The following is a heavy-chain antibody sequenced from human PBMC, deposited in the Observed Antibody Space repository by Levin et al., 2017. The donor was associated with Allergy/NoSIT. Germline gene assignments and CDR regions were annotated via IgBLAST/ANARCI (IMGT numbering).Heavy chain of an antibody. CDR3: ARARAIDYGGYEFGG. V-gene: IGHV3-74*01. J-gene: IGHJ4*02. Sequence: PGESLKISCAASGFTFSNYWMHWVRQVPGKGLVWVSRINSDGSSTSYADSVKGRFTISRDNAKNTLYLQMDTLRAEDTAVYYCARARAIDYGGYEFGGWGQGTLVTVSS. D-gene: IGHD4-17*01. CDR1: GFTFSNYW. CDR2: INSDGSST.